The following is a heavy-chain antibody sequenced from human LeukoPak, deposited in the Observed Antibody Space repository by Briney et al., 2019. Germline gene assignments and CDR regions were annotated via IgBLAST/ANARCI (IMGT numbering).Heavy chain of an antibody. CDR2: IYYSRST. Sequence: SETLSLTCTVSGGSISSSSYYWGWIRQPPGKGLEWIGSIYYSRSTYYNPSLKSRVTISVDTSKNQFSLKLSSVTAADTAVYYCARQTITMIVVVSPHAFDIWGQGTMVTVSS. CDR1: GGSISSSSYY. V-gene: IGHV4-39*01. J-gene: IGHJ3*02. D-gene: IGHD3-22*01. CDR3: ARQTITMIVVVSPHAFDI.